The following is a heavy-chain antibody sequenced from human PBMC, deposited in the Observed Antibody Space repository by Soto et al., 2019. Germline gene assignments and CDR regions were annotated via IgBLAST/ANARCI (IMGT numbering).Heavy chain of an antibody. CDR3: THSLTYYYDSGV. Sequence: PGRSLRLSCVGSGFTFSHAWMNWVRQAPGKGLEWVGRIKSKTSGGTIDYAAPVKGRFTISRDDSKNTLYLQMNSLKTEDTAVYYCTHSLTYYYDSGVCGQGTMVTVSS. J-gene: IGHJ3*01. V-gene: IGHV3-15*07. CDR2: IKSKTSGGTI. D-gene: IGHD3-22*01. CDR1: GFTFSHAW.